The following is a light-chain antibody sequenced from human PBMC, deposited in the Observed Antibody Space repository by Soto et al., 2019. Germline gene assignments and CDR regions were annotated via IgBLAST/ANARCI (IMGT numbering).Light chain of an antibody. CDR1: QSISSL. CDR2: KAS. CDR3: QQYNSYWT. Sequence: DIQMTQSPSTLSASVGDRVTITCRASQSISSLLAWYQQKPGKAPKLLIYKASSLESGVPSRFSGSGSGTVFPLTISSLQPDDFATYYCQQYNSYWTFGQGTKVEIK. V-gene: IGKV1-5*03. J-gene: IGKJ1*01.